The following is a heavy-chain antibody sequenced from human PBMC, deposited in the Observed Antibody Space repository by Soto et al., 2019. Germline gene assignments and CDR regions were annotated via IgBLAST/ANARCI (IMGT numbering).Heavy chain of an antibody. V-gene: IGHV1-8*01. CDR1: GYTFTSYD. CDR3: ARGSPTHDYSIHYYYGMDV. J-gene: IGHJ6*02. Sequence: ASVKVSCKASGYTFTSYDINWVRQATGQGLEWMGWMNPNSGNTGYAQKFQGRVTMTRNTSISTAYMELSSLRSEDKDGYNCARGSPTHDYSIHYYYGMDVWGQGTTVTVSS. CDR2: MNPNSGNT. D-gene: IGHD4-4*01.